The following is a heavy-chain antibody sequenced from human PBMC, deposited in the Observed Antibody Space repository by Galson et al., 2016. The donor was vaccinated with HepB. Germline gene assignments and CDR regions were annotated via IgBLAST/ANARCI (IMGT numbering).Heavy chain of an antibody. Sequence: SVKVSCKASGYTFNRYGFSWVRQAPGHGLEWMGWISAYNGNTNYAQKLQGRVTMTTDTSTSTAYMELRRLRSDDTAVYYCARDLRGDRDYDRSGYYYQYGYWGQGTLVTVSS. J-gene: IGHJ4*02. CDR1: GYTFNRYG. CDR3: ARDLRGDRDYDRSGYYYQYGY. CDR2: ISAYNGNT. V-gene: IGHV1-18*01. D-gene: IGHD3-22*01.